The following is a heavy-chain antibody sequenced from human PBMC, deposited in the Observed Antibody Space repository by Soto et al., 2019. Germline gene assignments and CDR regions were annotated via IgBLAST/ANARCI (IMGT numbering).Heavy chain of an antibody. V-gene: IGHV1-69*01. D-gene: IGHD3-16*01. CDR3: ASPGRPGPGGGGVNDY. Sequence: QVQLVQSGAEVKKPGSSVKVSCKASGGTFSSYAISWVRQAPGQGLEWMGGIIPIFGTAKYAQKFQGRVKITADESTVTAYMELSSLRSEDTAVYCCASPGRPGPGGGGVNDYWGQRTRVTVSS. CDR2: IIPIFGTA. J-gene: IGHJ4*02. CDR1: GGTFSSYA.